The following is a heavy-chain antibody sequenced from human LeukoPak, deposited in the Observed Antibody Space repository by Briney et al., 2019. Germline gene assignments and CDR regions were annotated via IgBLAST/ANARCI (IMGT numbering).Heavy chain of an antibody. CDR3: ARESRMVTVEGFGI. J-gene: IGHJ4*02. CDR1: GGSISRSSYY. CDR2: IYYLGTT. Sequence: PSETLSLTCNVSGGSISRSSYYWVWIRQPPGEGLEWIGSIYYLGTTYYNPSLKSRVTISVDTSKNHFSLRLNSVTAADTAVYYCARESRMVTVEGFGIWGQGTLVTVAS. D-gene: IGHD2-21*02. V-gene: IGHV4-39*07.